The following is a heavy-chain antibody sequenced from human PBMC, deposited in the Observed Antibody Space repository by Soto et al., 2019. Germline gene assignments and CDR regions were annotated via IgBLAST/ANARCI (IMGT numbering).Heavy chain of an antibody. V-gene: IGHV2-5*02. CDR2: IYWDDDK. CDR3: PHTRGVSYYYYYYMDV. CDR1: GFSLSTSGVG. J-gene: IGHJ6*03. D-gene: IGHD3-10*01. Sequence: QITLKESGPTLVKPTQTLTLTCTFSGFSLSTSGVGVGWIRQPPGKALDWLALIYWDDDKRYSPSLKSRLTITKDTSKNQVDLTMTNMDPVDTATYYCPHTRGVSYYYYYYMDVWGKGTTVTASS.